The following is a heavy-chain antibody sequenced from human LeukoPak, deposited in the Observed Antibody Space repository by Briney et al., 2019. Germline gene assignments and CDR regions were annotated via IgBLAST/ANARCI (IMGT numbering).Heavy chain of an antibody. J-gene: IGHJ5*02. V-gene: IGHV3-30*02. CDR3: AKGGGYYDSSGYSPSWFDP. Sequence: GGSLRLSCAMSGFTFSSYGMHWVRQAPGKGLEWVAFIRYDGSNKYYADSVKGRFTISRDNSKNTLYLQMNSLRAEDTAVYYCAKGGGYYDSSGYSPSWFDPWGQGTLVTVSS. D-gene: IGHD3-22*01. CDR2: IRYDGSNK. CDR1: GFTFSSYG.